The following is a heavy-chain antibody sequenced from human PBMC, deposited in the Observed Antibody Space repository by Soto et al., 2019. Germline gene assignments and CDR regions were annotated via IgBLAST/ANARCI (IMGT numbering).Heavy chain of an antibody. J-gene: IGHJ6*02. Sequence: QVQLVESGGGVVQPGKSLTLSCAASGFSFRTHGMHWVRHAPGKGLEWVAVIWYDGKNQYYSDSVKGRFTISRDTSKNTLYLQMNSLRADDTAAYYCARNREYSGYGGFYYGMDVWGQGTTVTVSS. CDR3: ARNREYSGYGGFYYGMDV. V-gene: IGHV3-33*01. CDR1: GFSFRTHG. CDR2: IWYDGKNQ. D-gene: IGHD5-12*01.